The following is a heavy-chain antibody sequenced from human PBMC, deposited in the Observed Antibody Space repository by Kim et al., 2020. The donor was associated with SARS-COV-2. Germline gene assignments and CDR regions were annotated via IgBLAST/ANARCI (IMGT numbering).Heavy chain of an antibody. CDR1: GFTFSSYG. CDR3: ANWGYDSSGPPVGY. D-gene: IGHD3-22*01. V-gene: IGHV3-30*18. CDR2: ISYDGSNK. Sequence: GGSLRLSCAASGFTFSSYGMHWVRQAPGKGLEWVAVISYDGSNKYYADSVKGRFTISRDNSKKTLYLQMNSLRAEDTAVYYCANWGYDSSGPPVGYWGQG. J-gene: IGHJ4*02.